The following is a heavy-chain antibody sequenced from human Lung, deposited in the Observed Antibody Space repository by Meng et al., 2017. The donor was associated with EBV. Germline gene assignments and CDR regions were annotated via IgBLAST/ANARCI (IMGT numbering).Heavy chain of an antibody. J-gene: IGHJ4*02. D-gene: IGHD2-21*01. Sequence: HVQLQEAGPGMVTPSGTLSLTCAVAGGSIIIGHWWSWVRQSPGKGLEWIGEIHHSGRTNYNPSLKSRITMSLDKPKNQFSLKLSSVTAADTAVYYCARDSDSAYSLGYWGQGTLVTVSS. CDR3: ARDSDSAYSLGY. V-gene: IGHV4-4*02. CDR1: GGSIIIGHW. CDR2: IHHSGRT.